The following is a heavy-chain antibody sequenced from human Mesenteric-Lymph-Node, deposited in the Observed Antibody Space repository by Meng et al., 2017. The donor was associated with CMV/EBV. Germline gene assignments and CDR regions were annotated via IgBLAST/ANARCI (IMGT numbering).Heavy chain of an antibody. V-gene: IGHV4-4*02. CDR3: ARGTTYGGYYYYAMDV. Sequence: SETLSLTCAVSGGSISSSNWWSWVRQPPGKGLGWIGEIYHSGSTNYNPSLKSRVTISVDKSKNQFSLKLSSVAAADTAVYYCARGTTYGGYYYYAMDVWGQGTPVTVSS. D-gene: IGHD2/OR15-2a*01. J-gene: IGHJ6*02. CDR2: IYHSGST. CDR1: GGSISSSNW.